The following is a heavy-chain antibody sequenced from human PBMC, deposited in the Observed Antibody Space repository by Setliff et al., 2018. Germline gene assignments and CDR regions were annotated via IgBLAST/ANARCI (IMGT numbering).Heavy chain of an antibody. Sequence: GGSLRLSCAASGFTFSSYNMNWVRQAPGKGLEWVSYISSSGSTLYYADSVKGRFTISRDNAKNSLYLQMNSLRAEDTAVYYCARDRYCSSASCYATQYNWFDPWGQGTLVTVSS. CDR1: GFTFSSYN. J-gene: IGHJ5*02. D-gene: IGHD2-2*01. V-gene: IGHV3-48*01. CDR3: ARDRYCSSASCYATQYNWFDP. CDR2: ISSSGSTL.